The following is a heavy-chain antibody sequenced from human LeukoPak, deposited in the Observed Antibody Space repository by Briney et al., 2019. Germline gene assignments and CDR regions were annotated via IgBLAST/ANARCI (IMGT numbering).Heavy chain of an antibody. CDR3: AREILNDYGDYGFDY. V-gene: IGHV1-46*01. CDR2: INPSGGST. Sequence: ASVKVSCKASGYTFTSYYMHWVRQAPGQGLEWMGIINPSGGSTSYAQKFQGRVTKTRDTSTSTVYMELSSLRSEDTAVYYCAREILNDYGDYGFDYWGQGTLVTVSS. J-gene: IGHJ4*02. CDR1: GYTFTSYY. D-gene: IGHD4-17*01.